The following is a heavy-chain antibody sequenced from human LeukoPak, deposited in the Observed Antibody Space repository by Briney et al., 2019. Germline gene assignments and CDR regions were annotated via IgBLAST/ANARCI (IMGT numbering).Heavy chain of an antibody. CDR3: AKATTGPDFDY. Sequence: GGSLRLSCAASGFTFSSYSMNWVRQAPGKGLEWVSTISGSGGSTYYADSVKGRFTISRDNSKNTLYLQMNSLRAEDTAVYYCAKATTGPDFDYWGQGTLVTVSS. V-gene: IGHV3-23*01. D-gene: IGHD1-26*01. CDR1: GFTFSSYS. CDR2: ISGSGGST. J-gene: IGHJ4*02.